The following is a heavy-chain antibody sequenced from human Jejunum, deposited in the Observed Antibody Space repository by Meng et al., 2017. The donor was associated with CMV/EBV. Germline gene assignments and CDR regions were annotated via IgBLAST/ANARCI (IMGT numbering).Heavy chain of an antibody. V-gene: IGHV1-18*01. D-gene: IGHD2-2*01. CDR3: ARFYCSSTSCPHVLFDY. CDR1: GFIFTSEV. J-gene: IGHJ4*02. CDR2: ISAYNGNT. Sequence: QVEPVESGGEVESPGASVKASCAASGFIFTSEVISWVRPAPGQGLQYMGWISAYNGNTNYAQELQGRVTMTTDTSTSTAYMELRSLRFDDTAVYYCARFYCSSTSCPHVLFDYWGQGTLVTVSS.